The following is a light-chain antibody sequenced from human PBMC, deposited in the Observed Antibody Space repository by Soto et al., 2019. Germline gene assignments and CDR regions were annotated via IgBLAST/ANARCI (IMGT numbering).Light chain of an antibody. Sequence: PGDTATLSCRASQSVPTDYLAWYQQKPGQAPSLLIYGASRRATGIPDRFSGSGSGTDFTLSIRLEPEGFAVYFCQQYGGSPLTFGGGTKVEI. CDR1: QSVPTDY. J-gene: IGKJ4*01. CDR3: QQYGGSPLT. CDR2: GAS. V-gene: IGKV3-20*01.